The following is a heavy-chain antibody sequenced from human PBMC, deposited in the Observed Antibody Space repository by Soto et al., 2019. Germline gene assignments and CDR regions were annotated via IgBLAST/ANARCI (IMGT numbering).Heavy chain of an antibody. Sequence: EVQLVESGGGLVQPGGSLRLSCTASGLNFAKYAMNWVRQAPGRGLEWVSGINWNSGTLDYADSVKGRFTISRDNARKYLYLQMHRLSADDTALYYCVKAGVYGDYEGGLGDAYDVWGRGTMVTVSS. CDR2: INWNSGTL. V-gene: IGHV3-9*01. D-gene: IGHD4-17*01. CDR3: VKAGVYGDYEGGLGDAYDV. J-gene: IGHJ3*01. CDR1: GLNFAKYA.